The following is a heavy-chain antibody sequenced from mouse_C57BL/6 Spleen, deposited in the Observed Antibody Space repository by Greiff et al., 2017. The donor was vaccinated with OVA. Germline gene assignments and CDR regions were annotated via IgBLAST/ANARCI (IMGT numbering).Heavy chain of an antibody. CDR2: IYSGNGYT. D-gene: IGHD1-3*01. Sequence: EVQRVESGAELVRPGSSVKMSCKTSGYTFPSYGINWVKQRPGQGLEWLGYIYSGNGYTECSEKFKGKATLTSDTSSRTAYMQLSSLASEDSAIYFCATLRDKGVFAYWGQGTLVTVSA. J-gene: IGHJ3*01. CDR3: ATLRDKGVFAY. CDR1: GYTFPSYG. V-gene: IGHV1-58*01.